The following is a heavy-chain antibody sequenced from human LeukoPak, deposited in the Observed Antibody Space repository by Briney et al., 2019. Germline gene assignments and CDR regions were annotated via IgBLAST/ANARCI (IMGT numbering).Heavy chain of an antibody. Sequence: PGPSLRLSCAPSGFTFSRYEVNWVPQAPGKGLEGISYISSGGSTIYYADSVKGRFTISRDNAKNSLYLQMNRLRAEDTAIYYCATLTVVVPAATDVWGQGTTVTVSS. CDR2: ISSGGSTI. CDR3: ATLTVVVPAATDV. V-gene: IGHV3-48*03. D-gene: IGHD2-2*01. J-gene: IGHJ6*02. CDR1: GFTFSRYE.